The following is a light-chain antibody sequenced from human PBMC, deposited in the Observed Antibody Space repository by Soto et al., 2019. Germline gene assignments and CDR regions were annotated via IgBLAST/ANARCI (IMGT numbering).Light chain of an antibody. J-gene: IGKJ1*01. CDR3: QQYHDTGT. Sequence: DNLLTQAPGTLSLSPWERACLSCRATQSISSSFLAWYQQKPGQAPRLLISGASSRATGIPDRFSGSGSGTDFTLTINRLEPEDFAVYYCQQYHDTGTFGQGTKVDIK. CDR2: GAS. V-gene: IGKV3-20*01. CDR1: QSISSSF.